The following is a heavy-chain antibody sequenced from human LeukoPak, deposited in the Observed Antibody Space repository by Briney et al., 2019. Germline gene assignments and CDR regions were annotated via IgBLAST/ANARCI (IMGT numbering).Heavy chain of an antibody. J-gene: IGHJ4*02. CDR3: ARGPPQTYYEGNGYYYFDY. Sequence: SETLSLTCTVSGGSISSYYWSWIRQPAGKGLEWIGRIYTSGSTNYNPSLKSRVTISTDTSNHHFSLRLSSVTAADMAVYYCARGPPQTYYEGNGYYYFDYWGQGTLVTVSS. CDR1: GGSISSYY. CDR2: IYTSGST. D-gene: IGHD3-22*01. V-gene: IGHV4-4*07.